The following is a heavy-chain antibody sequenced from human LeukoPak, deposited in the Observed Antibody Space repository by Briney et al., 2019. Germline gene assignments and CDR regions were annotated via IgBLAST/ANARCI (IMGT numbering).Heavy chain of an antibody. J-gene: IGHJ4*02. CDR3: ARPNYYDSSGYADY. CDR1: GFTFSSYA. CDR2: ISYDGSNK. Sequence: GGSLRLSCAASGFTFSSYAMHWVRQAPGKGLEWVAVISYDGSNKYYADSVKGRFTISRDNSENTLYLQMNSLRAEDTAVYYCARPNYYDSSGYADYWGQGTLVTVSS. V-gene: IGHV3-30-3*01. D-gene: IGHD3-22*01.